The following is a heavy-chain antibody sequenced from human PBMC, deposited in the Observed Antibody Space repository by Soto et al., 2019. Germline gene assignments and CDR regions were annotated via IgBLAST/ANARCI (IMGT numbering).Heavy chain of an antibody. V-gene: IGHV4-34*01. CDR2: INHSGST. J-gene: IGHJ4*02. Sequence: QVHLQQWGAGLLTPSETLSLTCAVYGGSLRGYYWSWFGQPQGKGREWIGEINHSGSTNYNPSLKSRGTISVDTSKNQLSLKLSSVTAADTAVYYCARGASGHTFDYGGQGTLVTVSS. CDR3: ARGASGHTFDY. D-gene: IGHD3-10*01. CDR1: GGSLRGYY.